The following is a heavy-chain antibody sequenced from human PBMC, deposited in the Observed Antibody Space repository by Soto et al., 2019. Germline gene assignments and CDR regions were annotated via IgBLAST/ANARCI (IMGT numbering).Heavy chain of an antibody. V-gene: IGHV4-59*01. CDR2: IYYSGST. CDR3: ARSPYYDILTGYFGRGPNWFDP. Sequence: SETLSLTCTVSGGSISSYYWSWIRQPPGKGLEWIGYIYYSGSTNYNPSLKSRVTISVDTSKNQFSLKLSSVTAADTAVYYCARSPYYDILTGYFGRGPNWFDPWGQGTLVTVS. D-gene: IGHD3-9*01. J-gene: IGHJ5*02. CDR1: GGSISSYY.